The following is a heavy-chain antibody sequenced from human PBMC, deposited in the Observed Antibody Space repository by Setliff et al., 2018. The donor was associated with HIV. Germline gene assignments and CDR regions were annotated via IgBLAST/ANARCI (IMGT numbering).Heavy chain of an antibody. CDR1: GYTFTAYY. J-gene: IGHJ3*02. Sequence: ASVKVSCKTSGYTFTAYYIHWVRQAPGQGLEWMGWINSNNGGTKYAQNFQGRVTMTRDTSITTAYMELSSLISDDTAVYFCASKGGSENYPDSAAFDIWGQGTLVTVSS. CDR3: ASKGGSENYPDSAAFDI. D-gene: IGHD3-10*01. V-gene: IGHV1-2*02. CDR2: INSNNGGT.